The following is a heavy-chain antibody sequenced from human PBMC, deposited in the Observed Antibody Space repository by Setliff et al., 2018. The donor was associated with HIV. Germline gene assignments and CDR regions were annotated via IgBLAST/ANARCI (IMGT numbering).Heavy chain of an antibody. V-gene: IGHV4-59*12. D-gene: IGHD6-6*01. Sequence: SETLSLTCTVSGGSIRSYYWSWIRQPPGKGLEWIGYIYYSGSTNYNPSLKSRVTISVDTSKNQFSLNVSSVTAADTAVYYCARSPSYSSSFSYYYYSMDVWGQGTTVTVSS. J-gene: IGHJ6*02. CDR2: IYYSGST. CDR1: GGSIRSYY. CDR3: ARSPSYSSSFSYYYYSMDV.